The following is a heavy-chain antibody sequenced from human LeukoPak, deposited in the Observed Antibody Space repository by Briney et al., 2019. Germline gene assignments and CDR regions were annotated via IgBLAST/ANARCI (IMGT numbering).Heavy chain of an antibody. CDR2: KYYSGRT. D-gene: IGHD5-18*01. CDR3: ARGRSYGFDFDS. V-gene: IGHV4-61*01. Sequence: SDTLSLTCDVSGVSINTCCYYWTWIRKPRGKGLERIGYKYYSGRTRYNSSLRSRLTISLDTSKNQFSLRLTSVTAADTAVYYCARGRSYGFDFDSWGPGTLVIVSS. J-gene: IGHJ4*02. CDR1: GVSINTCCYY.